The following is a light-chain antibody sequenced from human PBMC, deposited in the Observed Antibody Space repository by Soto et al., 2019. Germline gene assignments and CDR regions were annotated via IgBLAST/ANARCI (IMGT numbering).Light chain of an antibody. CDR2: AAS. V-gene: IGKV1-27*01. J-gene: IGKJ4*01. CDR1: QGISNS. Sequence: DIHMAQSPSSLPASVGDGVTITCRAGQGISNSLAWYQQKPGKVPKLLIYAASTLHSGVPSRFSGSGSGTDFTLTISGLQPEDVATYYCLQDNNYPLTFGGGTKVDI. CDR3: LQDNNYPLT.